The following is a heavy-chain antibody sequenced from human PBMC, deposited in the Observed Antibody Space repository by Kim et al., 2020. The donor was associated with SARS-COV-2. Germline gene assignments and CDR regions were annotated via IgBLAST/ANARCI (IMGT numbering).Heavy chain of an antibody. CDR1: GGSISSGGYY. Sequence: SETLSLTCTVSGGSISSGGYYWSWIRQHPGKGLEWIGYIYYSGSTYYNPSLKSRVTISVDTSKNQFSLKLSSVTAADTAVYYCARETIRGGSGKFDPWGQGTLVTVSS. V-gene: IGHV4-31*03. CDR3: ARETIRGGSGKFDP. D-gene: IGHD3-10*01. CDR2: IYYSGST. J-gene: IGHJ5*02.